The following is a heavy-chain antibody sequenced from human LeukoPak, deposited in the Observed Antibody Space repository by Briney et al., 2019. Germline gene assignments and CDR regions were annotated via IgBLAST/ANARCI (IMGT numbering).Heavy chain of an antibody. CDR1: GFTFSDYY. D-gene: IGHD6-13*01. J-gene: IGHJ3*02. CDR2: ISSSGSTI. Sequence: GGSLRLSCAASGFTFSDYYMSWIRQAPGKGLEWVSYISSSGSTIYYADSVKGRFTISRDNAKNSLYLQMNSLRAEDTAVYYCASPIAAAGHAFDIWGQGTMVTVSS. V-gene: IGHV3-11*01. CDR3: ASPIAAAGHAFDI.